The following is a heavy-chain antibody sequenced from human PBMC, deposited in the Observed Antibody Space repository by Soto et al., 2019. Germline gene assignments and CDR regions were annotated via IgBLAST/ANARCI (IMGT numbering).Heavy chain of an antibody. Sequence: ASVKVSCKASGYTFTSYAIHWVRQAPGQRLEWMGWINAGNGNTKYSQRFQGRVTITRDTSASTAYMELSSLRSEDTAVYYCARGGTTHSGWFDPWGQGTLVTVSS. V-gene: IGHV1-3*01. CDR1: GYTFTSYA. D-gene: IGHD1-7*01. J-gene: IGHJ5*02. CDR3: ARGGTTHSGWFDP. CDR2: INAGNGNT.